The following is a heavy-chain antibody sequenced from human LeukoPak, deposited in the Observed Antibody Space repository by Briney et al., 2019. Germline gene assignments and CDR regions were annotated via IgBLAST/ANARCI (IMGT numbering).Heavy chain of an antibody. CDR1: GFTFNSYW. CDR3: ARESVWSYYFDD. V-gene: IGHV3-74*01. J-gene: IGHJ4*02. Sequence: GGSLRLSCAASGFTFNSYWMHWVRQAPGKGLVWVSRIKSDGSITSYAGSVKGRFTISRDNAKNTLYLQMNSLRAEDTGVYYCARESVWSYYFDDWGQGTLVTVSS. D-gene: IGHD1-26*01. CDR2: IKSDGSIT.